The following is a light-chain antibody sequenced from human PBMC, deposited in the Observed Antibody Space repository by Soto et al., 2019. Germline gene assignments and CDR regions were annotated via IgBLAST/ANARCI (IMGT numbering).Light chain of an antibody. V-gene: IGKV3D-20*02. CDR2: DTS. CDR3: QQSNEWWT. Sequence: EFVLRHSPSTLYLSPGAPATLPCRASQSLTNSFIAWYQQRPGQAPRLLIYDTSSRASGIPDRFSGSGSGTDFTLTISRLETEDFAVYYCQQSNEWWTFGQGTKVDIK. J-gene: IGKJ1*01. CDR1: QSLTNSF.